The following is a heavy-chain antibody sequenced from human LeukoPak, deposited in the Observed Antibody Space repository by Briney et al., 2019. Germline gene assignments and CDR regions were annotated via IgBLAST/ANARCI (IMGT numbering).Heavy chain of an antibody. D-gene: IGHD4-23*01. Sequence: GGSLRLSCAASGFTFSDYYMNWVRQAPGKGLVWVSHIINNGSSTTYADSVKGRFTISRDNAKNTLYLQMNGLTDEDTAVYYCAREYDGGYYNGMDVWGQGTTVAVSS. V-gene: IGHV3-74*03. CDR1: GFTFSDYY. CDR3: AREYDGGYYNGMDV. CDR2: IINNGSST. J-gene: IGHJ6*02.